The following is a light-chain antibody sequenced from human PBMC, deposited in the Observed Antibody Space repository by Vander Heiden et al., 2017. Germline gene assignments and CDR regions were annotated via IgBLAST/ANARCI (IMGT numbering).Light chain of an antibody. J-gene: IGKJ4*01. CDR1: QGVSNY. Sequence: MTQSPSSLSVSVGDRATITCRASQGVSNYLAWYQQKPGKVPRLLIYAASTLQSGIPARFSGSGSGTDFTLTISSLQPEDFAAYYCQKYKNWPLTFGPGTKVEIK. V-gene: IGKV1-27*01. CDR3: QKYKNWPLT. CDR2: AAS.